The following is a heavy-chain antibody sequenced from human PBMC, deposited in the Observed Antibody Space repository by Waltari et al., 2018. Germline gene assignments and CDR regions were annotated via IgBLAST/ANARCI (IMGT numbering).Heavy chain of an antibody. J-gene: IGHJ4*02. D-gene: IGHD4-17*01. CDR1: GFTFDDYA. CDR2: ISWNSGSI. V-gene: IGHV3-9*01. CDR3: AKDMAHYGGKGGVFDY. Sequence: EVQLVESGGGLVQPGRSLRLSCAASGFTFDDYAMHWVRQAPGKGLEWVSGISWNSGSIGYADSVKGRFTISRDNAKNSLYLQMNSLRAEDTALYYCAKDMAHYGGKGGVFDYWGQGTLVTVSS.